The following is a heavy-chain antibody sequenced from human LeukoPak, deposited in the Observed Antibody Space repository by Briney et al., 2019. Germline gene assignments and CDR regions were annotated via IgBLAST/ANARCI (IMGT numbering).Heavy chain of an antibody. V-gene: IGHV4-34*01. CDR2: INHSGST. CDR3: ARGSWFDP. J-gene: IGHJ5*02. Sequence: SETLSLTCAVYGGSFSGYYRSWIRHPPGKGLEWIGEINHSGSTNYNPSLKSRVTISVDTSRNQFSLKLSSVTAADTAVYYCARGSWFDPWGQGTLVTVSS. CDR1: GGSFSGYY.